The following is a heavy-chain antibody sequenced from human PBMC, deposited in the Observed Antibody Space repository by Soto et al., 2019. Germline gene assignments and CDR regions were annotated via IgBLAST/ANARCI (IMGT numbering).Heavy chain of an antibody. V-gene: IGHV3-30*03. CDR2: ISYDGSNK. J-gene: IGHJ1*01. D-gene: IGHD3-22*01. CDR1: GFTFSSYG. Sequence: QVQLVESGGGVVQPGRSLRLSCAASGFTFSSYGMHWVRQAPGKGLEWVAVISYDGSNKYYADSVKGRFTISRDNSKNTLYLQMNSLRAEDTAVYYGARRQNRPTYYYDSSGYYESGKWYSGQNEYFQHCGQGTLVTVSS. CDR3: ARRQNRPTYYYDSSGYYESGKWYSGQNEYFQH.